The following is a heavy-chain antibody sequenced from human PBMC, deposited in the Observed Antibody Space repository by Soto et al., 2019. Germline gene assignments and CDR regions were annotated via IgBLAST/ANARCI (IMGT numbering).Heavy chain of an antibody. D-gene: IGHD3-22*01. V-gene: IGHV4-39*01. J-gene: IGHJ4*02. CDR1: GDSISDSSYY. CDR3: ASLLYYDSSGFYHSFDY. Sequence: PSETLSLTCSVSGDSISDSSYYWGWIRQPPGKGLEWIGTIYYSGSTYYNPSLKSRVTISVDKSKSQFSLKLSSVTAADTAVYYCASLLYYDSSGFYHSFDYWGQGTLVTVSS. CDR2: IYYSGST.